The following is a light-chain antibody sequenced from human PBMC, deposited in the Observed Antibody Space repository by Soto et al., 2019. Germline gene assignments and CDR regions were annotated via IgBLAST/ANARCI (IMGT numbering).Light chain of an antibody. Sequence: DIQMTQSPSSVSASIGDRVIITCRASRAISNWLAWYQQKPGKAPKLLIYAASSLQSGVPSSFSGRGSGTDFTLTITGLQPEYCATYYYQHASSFPPAFGGGTKVEIK. CDR3: QHASSFPPA. V-gene: IGKV1-12*01. CDR1: RAISNW. J-gene: IGKJ4*01. CDR2: AAS.